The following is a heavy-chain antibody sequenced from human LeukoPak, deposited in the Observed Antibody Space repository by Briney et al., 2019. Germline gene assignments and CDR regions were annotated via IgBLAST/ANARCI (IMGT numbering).Heavy chain of an antibody. CDR2: IKQDGSEK. CDR1: GFTFSSYW. Sequence: PGGSLRLSCTASGFTFSSYWMSWVRQAPGKGLEWVANIKQDGSEKYYVDSVKGRFTISRDNAKNSLYLQMNSLRAEDTAVYYCARGRPDPAAINYYYYYMDVWGKGTTVTVSS. CDR3: ARGRPDPAAINYYYYYMDV. J-gene: IGHJ6*03. V-gene: IGHV3-7*01. D-gene: IGHD2-2*02.